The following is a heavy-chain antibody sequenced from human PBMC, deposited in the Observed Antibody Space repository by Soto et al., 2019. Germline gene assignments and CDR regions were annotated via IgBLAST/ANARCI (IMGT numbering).Heavy chain of an antibody. CDR3: ANGYAWFDP. CDR2: INHSGST. V-gene: IGHV4-34*01. D-gene: IGHD1-1*01. J-gene: IGHJ5*02. CDR1: GGSFSGYY. Sequence: QVQLQQWGAGLLKPSETLSLTCAVYGGSFSGYYWSWIRQPPGTGLEWIGEINHSGSTNYNPSLKSRFTISVDTSKNQSALKLSSVTAADTAVYFCANGYAWFDPWGQGTLVTVSS.